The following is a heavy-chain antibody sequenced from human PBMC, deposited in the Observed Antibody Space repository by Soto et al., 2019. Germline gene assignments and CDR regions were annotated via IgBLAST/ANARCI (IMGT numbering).Heavy chain of an antibody. J-gene: IGHJ4*02. Sequence: GSLRLSCAASGFTFSNYEMKWVRQASGEGLELVSDITSTGSTRSSADAVKGRFTISRDNAKNSLYLQMNSLRAEDTAVYYCARGYCTSSACHWNFDYWGQGTLVTVSS. CDR1: GFTFSNYE. CDR3: ARGYCTSSACHWNFDY. D-gene: IGHD2-8*02. CDR2: ITSTGSTR. V-gene: IGHV3-48*03.